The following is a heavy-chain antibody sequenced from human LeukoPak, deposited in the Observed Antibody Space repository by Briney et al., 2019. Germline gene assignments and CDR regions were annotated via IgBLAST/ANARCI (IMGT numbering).Heavy chain of an antibody. CDR1: GFTFSDHY. CDR2: ISDSGGRT. D-gene: IGHD3-22*01. Sequence: GGSLRLSCAASGFTFSDHYMDWVRQAPGKGLEWVAGISDSGGRTNYADSVKGRFTIFRDNPKNTLYLQMNSLRAEDTAVYFCAKRGVVIRVILVGFHKEAYYFDSWGQGALVTVSS. J-gene: IGHJ4*02. CDR3: AKRGVVIRVILVGFHKEAYYFDS. V-gene: IGHV3-23*01.